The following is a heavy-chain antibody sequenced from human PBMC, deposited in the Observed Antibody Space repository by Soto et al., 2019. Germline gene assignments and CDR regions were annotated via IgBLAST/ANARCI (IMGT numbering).Heavy chain of an antibody. Sequence: SETLSLTCTVSGASITSYFWSWVRQPPGNGLVWIGYIYDSARTHYNPSLKSRVTISVDTSKNQFSLELRSVTAADTAVYYCARDLPHYFEYWGRGTMVTVSS. J-gene: IGHJ4*02. V-gene: IGHV4-59*01. CDR2: IYDSART. CDR1: GASITSYF. CDR3: ARDLPHYFEY.